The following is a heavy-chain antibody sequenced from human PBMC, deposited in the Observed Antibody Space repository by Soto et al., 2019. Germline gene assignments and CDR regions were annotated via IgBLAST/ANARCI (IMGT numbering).Heavy chain of an antibody. CDR3: AKDSSGRHFDY. CDR2: VSYDGRKI. D-gene: IGHD5-18*01. CDR1: GFSFSSNG. Sequence: PGGSLRLSCTASGFSFSSNGMHWVRQAPGKGLEWVAFVSYDGRKINYADSVKGRFTISRDNSKDTLYLQMNSLRPEDTGVFYCAKDSSGRHFDYWGQGTMVTVSS. J-gene: IGHJ4*02. V-gene: IGHV3-30*18.